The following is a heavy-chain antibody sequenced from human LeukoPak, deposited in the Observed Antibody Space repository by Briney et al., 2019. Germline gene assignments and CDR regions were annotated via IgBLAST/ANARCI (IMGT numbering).Heavy chain of an antibody. CDR3: ARDASYSSSWTSWGNYFDY. CDR2: IFYSGNT. D-gene: IGHD6-13*01. CDR1: GYSISSGYY. J-gene: IGHJ4*02. V-gene: IGHV4-38-2*02. Sequence: SETLSLTCTVSGYSISSGYYWAWIRQPPGKGLQWIGSIFYSGNTYYNPSLKSRVTISVDTSKNQFSLKLSSVTAADTAVYYCARDASYSSSWTSWGNYFDYWGQGTLVTVSS.